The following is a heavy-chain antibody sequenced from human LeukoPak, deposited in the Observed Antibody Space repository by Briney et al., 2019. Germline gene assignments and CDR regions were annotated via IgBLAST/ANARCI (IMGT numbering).Heavy chain of an antibody. J-gene: IGHJ4*02. V-gene: IGHV4-39*01. Sequence: PSETLSLTCTASGGSISSTSYYWGWVRQPPGRGLEWIGGIIYSGNTKYNPSLRSRVTISADTSKNQFSLKLSSVTAADTAVYYCARHLRGEQQLSGFDYWGQGTPVTVSS. CDR1: GGSISSTSYY. D-gene: IGHD6-13*01. CDR3: ARHLRGEQQLSGFDY. CDR2: IIYSGNT.